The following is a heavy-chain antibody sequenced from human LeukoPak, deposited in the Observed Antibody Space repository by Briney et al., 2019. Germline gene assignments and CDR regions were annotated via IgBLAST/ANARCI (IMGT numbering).Heavy chain of an antibody. CDR1: GGSISSYY. CDR2: IYTSGST. CDR3: ARSLGSGWYDWFDP. Sequence: SETLSLTCTVSGGSISSYYLSWIRQPPGKGLEWIGYIYTSGSTNYNPSLKSRVTLSVDTSKNQFSLKLSSVTAADTAVYYCARSLGSGWYDWFDPWGQGTLVTVSS. D-gene: IGHD6-19*01. J-gene: IGHJ5*02. V-gene: IGHV4-4*09.